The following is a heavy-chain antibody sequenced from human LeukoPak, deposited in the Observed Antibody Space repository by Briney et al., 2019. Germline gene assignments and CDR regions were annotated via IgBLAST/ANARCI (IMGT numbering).Heavy chain of an antibody. CDR2: INPKSRNT. D-gene: IGHD2-21*01. J-gene: IGHJ3*02. CDR1: GDTFNSYD. V-gene: IGHV1-8*03. Sequence: ASVKVSCKASGDTFNSYDINWVRQAPGLGLEWMGWINPKSRNTGYAEQFQGRVTITGDASISTAYMELRSLTSNDTAVYYCARGRLWNFNDGFDIWGQGAMVTVSS. CDR3: ARGRLWNFNDGFDI.